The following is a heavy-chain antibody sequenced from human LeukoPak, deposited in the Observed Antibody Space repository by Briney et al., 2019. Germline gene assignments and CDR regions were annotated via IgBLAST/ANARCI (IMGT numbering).Heavy chain of an antibody. Sequence: ASVKVSCKASGGTFNNHAISWVRQAPGQGLEWMGAIIPIFGTPNYAQNFQGRVTITADASTSTVYMERSSLRSEDTAVYYCTTRDYYAHWGQGTLVTVSS. J-gene: IGHJ4*02. V-gene: IGHV1-69*13. D-gene: IGHD3-10*01. CDR2: IIPIFGTP. CDR3: TTRDYYAH. CDR1: GGTFNNHA.